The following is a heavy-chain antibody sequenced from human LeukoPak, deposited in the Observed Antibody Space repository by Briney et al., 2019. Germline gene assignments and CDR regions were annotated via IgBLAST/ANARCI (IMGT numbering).Heavy chain of an antibody. CDR2: IIPIFGTA. Sequence: ASVKVSCKASGGTFSSYAIGWVRQAPGQGLEWMGGIIPIFGTANYAQKFQGRVTITTDESTSTAYMELSSLRSEDTAVYYCARDVRGGRQYYFDSWGQGTLVTVSS. CDR3: ARDVRGGRQYYFDS. V-gene: IGHV1-69*05. D-gene: IGHD2-15*01. J-gene: IGHJ4*02. CDR1: GGTFSSYA.